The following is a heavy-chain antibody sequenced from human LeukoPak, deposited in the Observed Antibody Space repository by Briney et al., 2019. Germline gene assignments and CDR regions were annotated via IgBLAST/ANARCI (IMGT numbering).Heavy chain of an antibody. J-gene: IGHJ5*02. CDR2: INPKSGGT. CDR1: GYPLTVYY. CDR3: AGEDFCSSGNCFDP. Sequence: ASVDVSRKASGYPLTVYYIHCVPHPPTQGLEGMRCINPKSGGTNCTEKFQGRHTNTRDTSISTAYMELSRLRCVETAVYYCAGEDFCSSGNCFDPWGEGTLVTVSS. V-gene: IGHV1-2*02. D-gene: IGHD6-13*01.